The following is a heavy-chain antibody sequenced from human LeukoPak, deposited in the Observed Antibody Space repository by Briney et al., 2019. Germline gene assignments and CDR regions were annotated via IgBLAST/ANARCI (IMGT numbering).Heavy chain of an antibody. D-gene: IGHD3-3*01. CDR1: GYTFTGYY. Sequence: ASVKVSCKASGYTFTGYYMHWVRQAPGQGLEWMGWINPNSGGANYAQKFQGGVTMTRDTSISTAYMELSRLRSDDTAVYYCARVLEDFWSGYPYYFDYWGQGTLVTVSS. CDR2: INPNSGGA. J-gene: IGHJ4*02. CDR3: ARVLEDFWSGYPYYFDY. V-gene: IGHV1-2*02.